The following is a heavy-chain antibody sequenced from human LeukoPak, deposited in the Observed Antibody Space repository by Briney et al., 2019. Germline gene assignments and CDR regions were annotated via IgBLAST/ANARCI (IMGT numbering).Heavy chain of an antibody. V-gene: IGHV1-24*01. CDR1: GYTLTELS. CDR3: ASGTTIGTVADYYYGIEV. Sequence: ASVKVSCTVSGYTLTELSMHWVRQAPGKGLEWMGGFDPEDGETIYAQKFQGRVTMTEDTSTDTAYMELSSLRSEDTAVYYCASGTTIGTVADYYYGIEVWGQGTTVTVSS. J-gene: IGHJ6*02. D-gene: IGHD1-1*01. CDR2: FDPEDGET.